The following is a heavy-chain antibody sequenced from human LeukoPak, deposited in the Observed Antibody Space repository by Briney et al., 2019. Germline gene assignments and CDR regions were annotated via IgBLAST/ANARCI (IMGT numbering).Heavy chain of an antibody. Sequence: GGSLRLSCSASGFTFRDYAMHWVRRAPGKGLEYVSGISHDGRNTHYADSVKGRLIISRDNSKNTLYLQLNSLRAEDTAVYYCARGRYEFSAAMDVWGQGTTVTVSS. CDR2: ISHDGRNT. CDR3: ARGRYEFSAAMDV. CDR1: GFTFRDYA. V-gene: IGHV3-64*04. D-gene: IGHD5-12*01. J-gene: IGHJ6*02.